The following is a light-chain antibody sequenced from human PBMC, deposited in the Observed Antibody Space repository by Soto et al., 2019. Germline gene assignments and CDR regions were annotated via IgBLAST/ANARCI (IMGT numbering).Light chain of an antibody. CDR1: QSISSW. V-gene: IGKV1-5*01. Sequence: DIEMTQSPSTLSASVGDRVTITCRASQSISSWLAWYQQNPGKAPKLLIYDASSLESGVPSRFSGSGSGTEFTLTISSLQPDDVETYYCQQYNSYSTFGQGTKVDI. CDR3: QQYNSYST. CDR2: DAS. J-gene: IGKJ1*01.